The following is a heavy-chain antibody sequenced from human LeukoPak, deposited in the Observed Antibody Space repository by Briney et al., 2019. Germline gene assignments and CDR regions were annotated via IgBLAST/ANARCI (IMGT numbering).Heavy chain of an antibody. Sequence: SETLSLTCAVYGGSFSGYYWSWIRRPPGKGLEWIGEINHSGSTNYNPSLKSRVTISVDTSKNQFSLKLSSVTAADTAVYYCARGGVVVVPAVWFDPWGQGTLVTVSS. D-gene: IGHD2-2*01. CDR3: ARGGVVVVPAVWFDP. V-gene: IGHV4-34*01. CDR1: GGSFSGYY. J-gene: IGHJ5*02. CDR2: INHSGST.